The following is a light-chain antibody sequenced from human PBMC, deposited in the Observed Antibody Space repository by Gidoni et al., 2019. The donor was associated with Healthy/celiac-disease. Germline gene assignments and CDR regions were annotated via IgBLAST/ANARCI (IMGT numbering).Light chain of an antibody. CDR1: ALPKQY. V-gene: IGLV3-25*02. CDR2: KDN. Sequence: SYELTQPPSVSVSPGQTARITCSGDALPKQYAYWYQQKPGQAPVLVIYKDNERPSGIPERFSGSSSGTTVTLTISGVQAEDEADYYCQSPDSSGTWVFGGGTKLTVL. J-gene: IGLJ3*02. CDR3: QSPDSSGTWV.